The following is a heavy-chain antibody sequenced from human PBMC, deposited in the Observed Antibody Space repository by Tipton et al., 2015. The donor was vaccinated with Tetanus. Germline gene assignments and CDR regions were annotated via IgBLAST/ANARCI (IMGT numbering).Heavy chain of an antibody. CDR3: ARRRSAVLGGSYHWYFDL. CDR1: GYNFSYYS. CDR2: VDPRDSGA. V-gene: IGHV5-51*01. Sequence: QLVQSGAEVKKPGESLKISCQGSGYNFSYYSIGWARHMPGKGLEWMGIVDPRDSGATYGPSFQGQVTISTDKSISTAYVQWTSRQASDTAIYYCARRRSAVLGGSYHWYFDLWGRGTLVTVSS. D-gene: IGHD2-15*01. J-gene: IGHJ2*01.